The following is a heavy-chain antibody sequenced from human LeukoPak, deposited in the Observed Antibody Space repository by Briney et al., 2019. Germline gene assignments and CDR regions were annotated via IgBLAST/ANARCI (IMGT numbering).Heavy chain of an antibody. CDR1: GFTFSSYA. V-gene: IGHV3-48*04. CDR2: ISSSGSTI. Sequence: PGGSLRLSCAASGFTFSSYAMRWVRQAPGKGLEWVSYISSSGSTIYYADSVKGRFTISRDNAKNSLYLQMNSLRAEDTAVYYCARAVHYDILTGYPCDYWGQGTLVTVSS. J-gene: IGHJ4*02. CDR3: ARAVHYDILTGYPCDY. D-gene: IGHD3-9*01.